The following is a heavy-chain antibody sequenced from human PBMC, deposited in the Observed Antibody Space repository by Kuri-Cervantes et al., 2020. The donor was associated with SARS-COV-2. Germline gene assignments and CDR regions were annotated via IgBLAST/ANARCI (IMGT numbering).Heavy chain of an antibody. CDR1: GGSISSYY. D-gene: IGHD1-26*01. Sequence: SETLSLTCTVSGGSISSYYWSWIRQPPGKGLEWIGYIYNSGSTNYNPSLKSRVTISVDTSKNQLSLKLSSVTAADTAVYHCARVSGSGSNWAWYFDLWGRGTLVTVSS. J-gene: IGHJ2*01. CDR2: IYNSGST. V-gene: IGHV4-59*01. CDR3: ARVSGSGSNWAWYFDL.